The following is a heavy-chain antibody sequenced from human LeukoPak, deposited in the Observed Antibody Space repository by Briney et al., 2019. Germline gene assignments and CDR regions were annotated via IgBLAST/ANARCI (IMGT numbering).Heavy chain of an antibody. J-gene: IGHJ4*02. CDR1: GFSFRTYW. V-gene: IGHV3-7*01. CDR2: IKPDGSVK. D-gene: IGHD3-10*01. CDR3: AREVIMVRGVTLDF. Sequence: GGSLRLSRAASGFSFRTYWMTWVRQAPGKGPEWVAKIKPDGSVKYFVDSVKGRFTISRDNAKNSLYLQMHSLRVEDTGVYYCAREVIMVRGVTLDFWGQGSLVTVSS.